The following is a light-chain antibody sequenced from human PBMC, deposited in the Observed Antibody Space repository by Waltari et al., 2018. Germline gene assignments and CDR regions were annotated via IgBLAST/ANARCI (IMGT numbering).Light chain of an antibody. CDR2: GAY. CDR1: YSVNTY. CDR3: QHHVRLPAT. V-gene: IGKV3-20*01. J-gene: IGKJ1*01. Sequence: SCRASYSVNTYLAWNQQKPGQAPRLLIYGAYTRAAGIPDRFSGSGSGTDFSLTISRLEAEDFAVYYCQHHVRLPATFGQGTKVEIK.